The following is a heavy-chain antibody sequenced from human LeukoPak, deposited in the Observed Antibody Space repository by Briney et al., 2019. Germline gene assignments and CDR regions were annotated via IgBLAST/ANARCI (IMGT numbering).Heavy chain of an antibody. CDR1: GYTFTSYY. CDR2: INPSGGST. Sequence: ASVKVSCKASGYTFTSYYMHWVRQAPGQGLEWMGIINPSGGSTSYAQKFQGRVTMTTDTSTSTVYMELSSLRSEDTAVYSCASGEGSARRRPMDYCGQGTLVTVYS. D-gene: IGHD6-6*01. V-gene: IGHV1-46*03. CDR3: ASGEGSARRRPMDY. J-gene: IGHJ4*02.